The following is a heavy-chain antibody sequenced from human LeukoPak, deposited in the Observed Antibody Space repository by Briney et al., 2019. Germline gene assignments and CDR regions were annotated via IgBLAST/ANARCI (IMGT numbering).Heavy chain of an antibody. CDR2: ISYDGSNK. V-gene: IGHV3-30*03. Sequence: GRSLRLSCAASGFTFSSYGMHWVRQAPGKGLEWVAVISYDGSNKYYADPVKGRFTISRDNSKNTLYLQMNSLRAEDTAVYYCASFDYWGQGTLVTVSS. J-gene: IGHJ4*02. CDR3: ASFDY. CDR1: GFTFSSYG.